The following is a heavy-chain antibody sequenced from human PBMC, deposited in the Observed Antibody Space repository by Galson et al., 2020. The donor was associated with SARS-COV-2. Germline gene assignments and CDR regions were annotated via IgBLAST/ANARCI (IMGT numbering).Heavy chain of an antibody. CDR2: INHSGST. Sequence: SQTPSLTCAVYGGSFSGYYWSWIRQPPGKGLEWIGEINHSGSTNYNPSLKSRVTISVDTSKNQFSLKLSSVTAADTAVYYCARAEELRYFDWLLPNPFDYWGQGTLVTVSS. CDR1: GGSFSGYY. CDR3: ARAEELRYFDWLLPNPFDY. V-gene: IGHV4-34*01. D-gene: IGHD3-9*01. J-gene: IGHJ4*02.